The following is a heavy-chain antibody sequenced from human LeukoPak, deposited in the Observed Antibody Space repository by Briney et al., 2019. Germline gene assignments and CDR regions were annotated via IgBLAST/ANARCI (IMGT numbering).Heavy chain of an antibody. CDR2: ISNTGGTT. J-gene: IGHJ6*02. V-gene: IGHV3-23*01. Sequence: GGSLRLSCAASGFTYSTYTMRWARQAPGKGLEWVAGISNTGGTTVYADSVKGRFTISRDNSKNTLSLQMNSLGVDDTAVYYCAKAYVDSSKYGMDVWGQGTTVTVSS. CDR1: GFTYSTYT. D-gene: IGHD6-13*01. CDR3: AKAYVDSSKYGMDV.